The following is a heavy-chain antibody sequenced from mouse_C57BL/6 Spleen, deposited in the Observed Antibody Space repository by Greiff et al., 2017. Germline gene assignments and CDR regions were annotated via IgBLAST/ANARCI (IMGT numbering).Heavy chain of an antibody. V-gene: IGHV1-80*01. Sequence: VQLQQSGAELVKPGASVKISCKASGYAFSSYWMNWVKQRPGKGLEWIGQIYPGDGDTNYNGKFKGKATLTADKSSSTAYMQLSSLTSEDSAVYFGARSRYYGSRDYFDYWGQGTTLTVSS. CDR1: GYAFSSYW. CDR2: IYPGDGDT. D-gene: IGHD1-1*01. J-gene: IGHJ2*01. CDR3: ARSRYYGSRDYFDY.